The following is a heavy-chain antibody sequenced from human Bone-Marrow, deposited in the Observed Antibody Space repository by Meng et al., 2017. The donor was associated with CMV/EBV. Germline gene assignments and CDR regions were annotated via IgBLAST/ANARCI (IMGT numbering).Heavy chain of an antibody. D-gene: IGHD3-3*01. CDR1: GGSISSSNW. CDR2: IYHSGST. V-gene: IGHV4-4*02. Sequence: GSLRLSCAVSGGSISSSNWWSWVRQPPGKGLEWIGEIYHSGSTNYNPSLKSRVTISVDKSKNQFSLKLSSVTAADTAVYYCARGLPDNYDFWSGYYGYYYYGMDVWGQGTTVTVSS. CDR3: ARGLPDNYDFWSGYYGYYYYGMDV. J-gene: IGHJ6*02.